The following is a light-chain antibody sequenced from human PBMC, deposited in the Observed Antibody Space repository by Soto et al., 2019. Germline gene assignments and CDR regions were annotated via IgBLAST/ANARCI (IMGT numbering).Light chain of an antibody. CDR1: HDITNY. CDR2: DVS. Sequence: DIQMTQSPSSLSVSVGDRVTITCQASHDITNYLNWYQQKPGKAPKLLIYDVSKLETGAPSRFSGSGSGTDFTFTISSLQPEDIATYYCQQYDDLPITFGQGTRLDIK. CDR3: QQYDDLPIT. J-gene: IGKJ5*01. V-gene: IGKV1-33*01.